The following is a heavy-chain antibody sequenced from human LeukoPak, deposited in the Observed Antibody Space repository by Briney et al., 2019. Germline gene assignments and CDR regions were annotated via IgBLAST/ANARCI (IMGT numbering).Heavy chain of an antibody. Sequence: GASVKVSCKASGGTFSSYAISWVRQAPGQGLEWMGGIIPIFSTANYAQKFQGRVTITTDESTSTAYMELSSLRSEDTAVYYCARVKGHCSSTSCYTHLGYFDLWGRGTLVTVSS. V-gene: IGHV1-69*05. J-gene: IGHJ2*01. CDR3: ARVKGHCSSTSCYTHLGYFDL. CDR1: GGTFSSYA. D-gene: IGHD2-2*02. CDR2: IIPIFSTA.